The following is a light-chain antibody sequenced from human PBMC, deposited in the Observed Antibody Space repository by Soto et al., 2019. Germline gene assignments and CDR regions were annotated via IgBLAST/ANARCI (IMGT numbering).Light chain of an antibody. CDR1: QAIRNY. V-gene: IGKV1-6*01. CDR2: AAS. J-gene: IGKJ4*01. Sequence: IQLTQSPSSLSASLGDRVTITCRASQAIRNYLVWFQQKPGKAPILLIYAASTLQSGVPPRFSGSGSGTDFTLTISSLQAEDFATYYCLQDYTYPRTFGGGTKVDIK. CDR3: LQDYTYPRT.